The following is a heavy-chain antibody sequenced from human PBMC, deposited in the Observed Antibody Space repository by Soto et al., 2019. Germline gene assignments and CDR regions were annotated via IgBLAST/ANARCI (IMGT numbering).Heavy chain of an antibody. CDR2: IIPILGIA. J-gene: IGHJ4*02. CDR3: ASRRAVGATLFDY. Sequence: ASVKVSCKASGGTFSSYTISWVRQAPGQGLEWMGRIIPILGIANYAQKFQGRVTITADKSTSTAYMELSSLRSEDTAVYYCASRRAVGATLFDYWGQGTLVTVSS. V-gene: IGHV1-69*02. CDR1: GGTFSSYT. D-gene: IGHD1-26*01.